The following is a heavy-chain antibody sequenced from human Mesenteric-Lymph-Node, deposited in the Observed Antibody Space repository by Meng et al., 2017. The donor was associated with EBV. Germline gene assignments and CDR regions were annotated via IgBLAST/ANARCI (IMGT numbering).Heavy chain of an antibody. V-gene: IGHV1-18*01. CDR1: GYTFINYG. CDR2: ISGYTGNT. J-gene: IGHJ4*02. D-gene: IGHD2-15*01. CDR3: ARDQYCSGGSCLEIDF. Sequence: QVQLVQLGSGVKKPGASVKVSCKASGYTFINYGISWVRQAPGQGLEWMGWISGYTGNTKYAEKVQGRVTMTTDTSTSTAYMELGSLRSNDTAVYYCARDQYCSGGSCLEIDFWGQGTLVTVSS.